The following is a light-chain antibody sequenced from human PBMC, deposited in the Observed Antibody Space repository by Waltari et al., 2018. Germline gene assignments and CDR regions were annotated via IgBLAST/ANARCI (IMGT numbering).Light chain of an antibody. J-gene: IGKJ2*01. CDR1: QDISTY. CDR3: QQYEDVPYT. V-gene: IGKV1-33*01. Sequence: DIQMTQSPSSLSASVGDRVTITCQASQDISTYLNWYQQKPGKAPKLLIYDVSNLEKGVPSRFSGVGSETDFSFTISSLQSEDIATYYCQQYEDVPYTFGQGTKLMIK. CDR2: DVS.